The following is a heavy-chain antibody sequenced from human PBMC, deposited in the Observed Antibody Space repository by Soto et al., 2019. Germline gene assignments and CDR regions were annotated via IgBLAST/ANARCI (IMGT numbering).Heavy chain of an antibody. D-gene: IGHD6-19*01. Sequence: QVQLVQSGAEVKKPGASVKVSCKASGYTFTSYGTSWVRQAPGQGLEWMGWISAYNGNTNYAQKLQGRVTMTTDTSTSTAYMELRSLRSDDTAVYYCARLPRDDSSGWSSFDYWGQGTLVTVSS. CDR1: GYTFTSYG. CDR3: ARLPRDDSSGWSSFDY. V-gene: IGHV1-18*01. J-gene: IGHJ4*02. CDR2: ISAYNGNT.